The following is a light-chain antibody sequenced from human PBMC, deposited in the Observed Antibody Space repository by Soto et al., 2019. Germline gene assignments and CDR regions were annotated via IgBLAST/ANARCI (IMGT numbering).Light chain of an antibody. J-gene: IGKJ2*01. V-gene: IGKV3-15*01. CDR2: GPS. CDR1: QSVSDN. Sequence: EIVMTQSPATLSVSPGERVTLSCRASQSVSDNLAWYQQKPGQAPRLLIYGPSTRATTTPARFSGSGSGTEFTLTISSLQSEDFAVYFCQQSNNWPYTFGQGTKLDIK. CDR3: QQSNNWPYT.